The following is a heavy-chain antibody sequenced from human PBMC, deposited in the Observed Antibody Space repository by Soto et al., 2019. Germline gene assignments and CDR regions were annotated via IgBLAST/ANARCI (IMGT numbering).Heavy chain of an antibody. CDR2: IIPIFGTA. CDR3: AREAYDSSGYYYYYGMDV. D-gene: IGHD3-22*01. Sequence: QVQLVQSGAEVKKPGSSVKVSCKASGGTFSSYAISWVRQAPGQGLEWMGGIIPIFGTANYAQKFQGRVTITADESTSTAYMELSSLRSEDTAVYSCAREAYDSSGYYYYYGMDVWGQGTTVTVSS. V-gene: IGHV1-69*01. J-gene: IGHJ6*02. CDR1: GGTFSSYA.